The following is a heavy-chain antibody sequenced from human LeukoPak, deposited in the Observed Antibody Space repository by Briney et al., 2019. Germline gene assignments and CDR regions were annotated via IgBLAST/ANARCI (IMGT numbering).Heavy chain of an antibody. CDR2: IYNSGNT. D-gene: IGHD3-16*01. Sequence: SETLSLTCTVSGGSTNNYYWTWIRQPPGKGLEWIGNIYNSGNTNYNPSLKSRVTISIGTSKNQFSLKVISVTAADTAIYYCARESGSYLWRSWLNPWGQGTLVTVSS. V-gene: IGHV4-59*01. CDR3: ARESGSYLWRSWLNP. J-gene: IGHJ5*02. CDR1: GGSTNNYY.